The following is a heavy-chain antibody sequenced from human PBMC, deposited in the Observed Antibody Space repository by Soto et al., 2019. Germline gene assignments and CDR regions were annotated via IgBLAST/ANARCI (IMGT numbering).Heavy chain of an antibody. V-gene: IGHV1-69*06. CDR3: ARDDALRETSGYFYLDY. J-gene: IGHJ4*02. CDR1: EGTFNNYA. D-gene: IGHD3-22*01. CDR2: IIPLFDAV. Sequence: QVQLVQSGAEVKKPGSSVRVSCKTSEGTFNNYAISWVRQAPGQGLEWMGGIIPLFDAVKYAQKFQGRVTITADKSTSTAYMELHTLTSEDTAVYYCARDDALRETSGYFYLDYWGKGTPVTVTS.